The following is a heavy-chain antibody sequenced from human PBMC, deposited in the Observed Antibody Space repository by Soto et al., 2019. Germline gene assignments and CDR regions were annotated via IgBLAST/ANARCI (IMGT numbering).Heavy chain of an antibody. D-gene: IGHD2-2*02. Sequence: HLQLQASGPGLVKPSETLSLTCTVSGGSISSNSYSWGSTSQLPGDGLEWIGSIYYSGSTYYNPSLKSRVTISVDTSKNQFSLKLSSVTAADTAVYFCARHVLVPAAIGGMDVWGQGTTVTASS. CDR1: GGSISSNSYS. J-gene: IGHJ6*02. CDR2: IYYSGST. CDR3: ARHVLVPAAIGGMDV. V-gene: IGHV4-39*01.